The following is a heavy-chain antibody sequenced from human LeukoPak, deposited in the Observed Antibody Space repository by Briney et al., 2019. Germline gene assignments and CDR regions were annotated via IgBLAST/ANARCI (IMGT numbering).Heavy chain of an antibody. D-gene: IGHD3-22*01. CDR1: GFTFSSYA. Sequence: GGSLGLSCAASGFTFSSYAMSWVRQAPGKGLEWVSAISGSGGSTYCADSVKGRFTISRDNSKNTLYLQMNSLRAEDTAVYYCAKDLGRITMIVVVISAFDYWGQGTLVTASS. J-gene: IGHJ4*02. V-gene: IGHV3-23*01. CDR3: AKDLGRITMIVVVISAFDY. CDR2: ISGSGGST.